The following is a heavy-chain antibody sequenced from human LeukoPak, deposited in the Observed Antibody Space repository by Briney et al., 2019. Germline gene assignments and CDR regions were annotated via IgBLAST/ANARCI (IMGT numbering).Heavy chain of an antibody. CDR1: GFTFSSYS. CDR2: ISSSSSTI. CDR3: ARSLDY. V-gene: IGHV3-48*04. J-gene: IGHJ4*02. Sequence: GGSLRLSCAASGFTFSSYSMNWVRQAPGKGLEWVSYISSSSSTIYYADSVKGRFTISRDNAKNTLYLQMNSLRVEDTAVYYCARSLDYWGQGTLVTVSS.